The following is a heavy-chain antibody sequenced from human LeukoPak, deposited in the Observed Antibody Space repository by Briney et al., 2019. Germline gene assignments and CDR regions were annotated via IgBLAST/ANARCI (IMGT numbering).Heavy chain of an antibody. D-gene: IGHD3/OR15-3a*01. Sequence: SETLSLTCTVSGVSISSSNSYWGWIRQPPVKGLEWIGSIYYTGNTYYNASLKSRVTISIDTSKNQISLRLTSVTATDTAVYYCARQTGSGLFILPGGQGTLVTVSS. V-gene: IGHV4-39*01. CDR3: ARQTGSGLFILP. CDR2: IYYTGNT. J-gene: IGHJ4*02. CDR1: GVSISSSNSY.